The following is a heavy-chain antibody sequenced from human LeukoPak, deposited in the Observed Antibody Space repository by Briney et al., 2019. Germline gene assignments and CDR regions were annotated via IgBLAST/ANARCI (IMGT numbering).Heavy chain of an antibody. V-gene: IGHV5-51*01. J-gene: IGHJ3*02. Sequence: GPSRKISSRGSGSQFTDYWIAWVRPTPGKGLGWRGVIYPDDSDTTYSTSFQGHVTMSVDKSITTAYLHWNTRRASDTAIYYCATLLDSSSYVIWGQGTMITVSS. CDR1: GSQFTDYW. CDR2: IYPDDSDT. D-gene: IGHD6-13*01. CDR3: ATLLDSSSYVI.